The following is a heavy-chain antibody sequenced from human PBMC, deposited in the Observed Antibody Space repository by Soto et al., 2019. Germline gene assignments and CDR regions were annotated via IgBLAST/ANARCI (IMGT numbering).Heavy chain of an antibody. J-gene: IGHJ5*02. Sequence: SETLSLTCTVSGGSISSGGYYWSWIRQHPGKGLEWIGYIYYSGSTYYNPSLKSRVTISVDTSKNQFSLKLSSVTAADTAVYYCARDLNDSSVYYSWFAPWGQGTLVPVSS. D-gene: IGHD3-22*01. V-gene: IGHV4-31*03. CDR1: GGSISSGGYY. CDR2: IYYSGST. CDR3: ARDLNDSSVYYSWFAP.